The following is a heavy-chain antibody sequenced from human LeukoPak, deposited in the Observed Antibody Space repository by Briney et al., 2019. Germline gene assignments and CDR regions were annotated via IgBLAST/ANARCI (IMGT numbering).Heavy chain of an antibody. CDR1: GGSFSGYY. Sequence: SETLPLTCAVYGGSFSGYYWNWIRQPPGKGLEWIGEINHSGSTNYNPSLKSRVTISVDTSKNDFSLKLSSVTAADTAVYYCARGRHYDILTGYYNERYFDYWGQGTLVTVSS. CDR2: INHSGST. J-gene: IGHJ4*02. V-gene: IGHV4-34*01. CDR3: ARGRHYDILTGYYNERYFDY. D-gene: IGHD3-9*01.